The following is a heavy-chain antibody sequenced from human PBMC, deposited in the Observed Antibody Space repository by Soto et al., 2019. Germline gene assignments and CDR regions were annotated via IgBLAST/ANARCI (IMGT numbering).Heavy chain of an antibody. J-gene: IGHJ4*02. CDR1: GDSVSSNSAA. CDR2: IYYRSRWFN. V-gene: IGHV6-1*01. CDR3: ARTEGYFDY. Sequence: PSQTLSLTCAISGDSVSSNSAAWNWIRQSPSRGLEWLGRIYYRSRWFNDYAVAVKSRITVSPDTSKNQFSLQLRSVTPEDTAIYYCARTEGYFDYWGQGTLVTVSS.